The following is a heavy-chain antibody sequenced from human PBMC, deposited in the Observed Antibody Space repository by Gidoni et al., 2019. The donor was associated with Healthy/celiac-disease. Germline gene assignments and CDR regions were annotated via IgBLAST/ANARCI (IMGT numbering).Heavy chain of an antibody. D-gene: IGHD3-3*01. V-gene: IGHV4-61*02. J-gene: IGHJ4*02. Sequence: QVQLQESGPGLVKPSQTLSLTCTVSGGSISRGSYYWSWLRQPAGKGLEWIGRIYTSGSTNYNPSLKSRVTISVDTSKNQFSLKLSSVTAADTAVYYCAREGDDFWSGYYLDYWGQGTLVTVSS. CDR3: AREGDDFWSGYYLDY. CDR2: IYTSGST. CDR1: GGSISRGSYY.